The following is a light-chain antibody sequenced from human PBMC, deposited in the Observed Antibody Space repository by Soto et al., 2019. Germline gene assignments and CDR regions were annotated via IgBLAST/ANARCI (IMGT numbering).Light chain of an antibody. Sequence: SYELTQPPSVSVSPGQTASITGSGDKLGDKYACWYQQKPGQSPVLVIYQDNKRPSGIPERFSGSNSGNTATLTISGTQAMDEADYYCQAWDSSTAEVFGGGTKLTVL. V-gene: IGLV3-1*01. CDR2: QDN. CDR1: KLGDKY. CDR3: QAWDSSTAEV. J-gene: IGLJ2*01.